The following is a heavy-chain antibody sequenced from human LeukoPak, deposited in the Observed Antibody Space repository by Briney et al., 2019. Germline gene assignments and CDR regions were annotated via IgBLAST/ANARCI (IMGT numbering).Heavy chain of an antibody. CDR1: GFTFSSYS. J-gene: IGHJ3*02. CDR2: ISSSSSYI. CDR3: ASYDSSDDAFDI. V-gene: IGHV3-21*01. D-gene: IGHD3-22*01. Sequence: SGGSLRLSCAASGFTFSSYSMNWVRQAPGKGLEWVSSISSSSSYIYYADSVKGRFTISRDNAKNSLYLQMNSLRAEDTAVYYCASYDSSDDAFDIWGQGTMVTVSS.